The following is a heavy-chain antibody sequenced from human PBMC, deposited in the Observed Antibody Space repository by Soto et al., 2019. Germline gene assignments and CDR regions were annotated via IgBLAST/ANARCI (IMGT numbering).Heavy chain of an antibody. D-gene: IGHD3-3*02. CDR2: IYNNGRT. J-gene: IGHJ4*02. CDR1: GGSVYDFY. V-gene: IGHV4-59*02. Sequence: QVHLQESSPGRVKPSETLSLTCSVSGGSVYDFYWNWLRQTPGKGLEWIGNIYNNGRTNYNPSLKNRVTIPIDTSKNQFSLQLSSVTTADTAMYFCARGHGIYVRFDSWGQGTLVSVSS. CDR3: ARGHGIYVRFDS.